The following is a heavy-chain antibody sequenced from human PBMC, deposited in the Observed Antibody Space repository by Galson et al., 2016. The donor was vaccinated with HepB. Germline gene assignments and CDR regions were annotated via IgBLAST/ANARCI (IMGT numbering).Heavy chain of an antibody. CDR2: IDPSDSDT. Sequence: QSGAEVKKPGESLKISCKVYGNNFTNCCITWVRQMPGKGLEWMGRIDPSDSDTSYSPSFQGHVTISVDKSIDTAYLQWSSLQASDTAVYYCAQLFGELPTDQWGQGTLVIVSS. D-gene: IGHD3-10*01. V-gene: IGHV5-10-1*01. CDR3: AQLFGELPTDQ. CDR1: GNNFTNCC. J-gene: IGHJ4*01.